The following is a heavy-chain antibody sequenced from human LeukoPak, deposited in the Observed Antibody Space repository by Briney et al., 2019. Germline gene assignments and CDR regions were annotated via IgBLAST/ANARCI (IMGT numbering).Heavy chain of an antibody. CDR2: ISSSSSYI. J-gene: IGHJ4*02. V-gene: IGHV3-21*01. D-gene: IGHD6-19*01. Sequence: GGSLRLSCAASGFTFTIYAMSWVRQSPGKGLEWVSSISSSSSYIYYADSVKGRFTISRDNAKNSLYLQMNSLRAEDTAVYYCAREWFGSGWFDYWGQGTLVTVSS. CDR3: AREWFGSGWFDY. CDR1: GFTFTIYA.